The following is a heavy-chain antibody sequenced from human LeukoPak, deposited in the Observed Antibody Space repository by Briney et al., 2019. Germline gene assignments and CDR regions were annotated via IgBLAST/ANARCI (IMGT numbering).Heavy chain of an antibody. CDR2: ISGSGGST. Sequence: GGSLRLSCAASGFTFSSYAMSWVRQAPGKGLEWVSAISGSGGSTYYADSVKGRFTISRDNSKNTLYLQMNSLRAEDTAVYCCAKDLSHGGYDPFVYLQYFDYWGQGTLVTVSS. V-gene: IGHV3-23*01. CDR3: AKDLSHGGYDPFVYLQYFDY. D-gene: IGHD5-12*01. CDR1: GFTFSSYA. J-gene: IGHJ4*02.